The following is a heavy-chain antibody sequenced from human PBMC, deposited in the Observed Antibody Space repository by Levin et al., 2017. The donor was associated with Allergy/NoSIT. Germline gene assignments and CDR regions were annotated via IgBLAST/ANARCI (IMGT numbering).Heavy chain of an antibody. V-gene: IGHV3-53*01. J-gene: IGHJ5*02. D-gene: IGHD2-21*02. CDR1: GFTVSSNY. Sequence: GESLKISCAASGFTVSSNYMSWVRQAPGKGLEWVSVIYSGGSTYYADSVKGRFTISRDNSKNTLYLQMNSLRAEDTAVYYCARGGDYCGGDCYPGGFDPWGQGTLVTVSS. CDR3: ARGGDYCGGDCYPGGFDP. CDR2: IYSGGST.